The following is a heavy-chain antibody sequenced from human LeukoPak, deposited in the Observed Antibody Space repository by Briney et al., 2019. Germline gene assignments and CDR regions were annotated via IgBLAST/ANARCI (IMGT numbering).Heavy chain of an antibody. J-gene: IGHJ4*02. D-gene: IGHD3-22*01. CDR2: ISAYNGNT. Sequence: ASVKVSCKAPGYTFTSYGISWVRQAPGQGLERMGWISAYNGNTNYAQKLQGRVTMTTDTSTSTAYMELRSLRSDDTAVYYCARGGDYYDSSGYGTLDYWGQGTLVTVSS. CDR1: GYTFTSYG. V-gene: IGHV1-18*01. CDR3: ARGGDYYDSSGYGTLDY.